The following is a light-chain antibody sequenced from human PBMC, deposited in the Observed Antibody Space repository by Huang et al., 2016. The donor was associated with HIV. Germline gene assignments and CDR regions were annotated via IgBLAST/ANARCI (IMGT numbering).Light chain of an antibody. J-gene: IGKJ5*01. CDR2: GAS. CDR3: QSYNSAPT. CDR1: QGIRHY. Sequence: DIQMTQSPASLSASVGDRVTITCRASQGIRHYLDWYQQKPGRVPNLLIYGASTLQSGVPARFSGSGSGTHFTLTISSLQPEDVATYFCQSYNSAPTFGQGTRLDIK. V-gene: IGKV1-27*01.